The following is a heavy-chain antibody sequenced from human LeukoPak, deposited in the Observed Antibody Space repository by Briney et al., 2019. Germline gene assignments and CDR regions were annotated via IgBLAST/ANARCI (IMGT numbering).Heavy chain of an antibody. CDR3: ARDNIDYNYYYGMDV. J-gene: IGHJ6*02. Sequence: SETLSLTCTVSGGSISSYYWSWIRQPPGKGLEWIGYIYYSGSTNYNPSLKSRVTISVDTSKNRFSLKLSSVTAADTAVYYCARDNIDYNYYYGMDVWGQGTTVTVSS. D-gene: IGHD2/OR15-2a*01. CDR2: IYYSGST. CDR1: GGSISSYY. V-gene: IGHV4-59*01.